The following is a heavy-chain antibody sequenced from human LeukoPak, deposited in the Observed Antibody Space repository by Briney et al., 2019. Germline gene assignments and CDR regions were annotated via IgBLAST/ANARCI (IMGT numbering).Heavy chain of an antibody. CDR1: GFTVSNNY. Sequence: GGSLRLSCAASGFTVSNNYMSWVRQAPGKGLEWVSGLNWNGDTTDYADSVKGRFTISRDNAKNSLYLQMTSLRAEDTALYYCARVGGIVGASNRYYYYYMDVWGKGTTVTVSS. CDR2: LNWNGDTT. V-gene: IGHV3-20*04. CDR3: ARVGGIVGASNRYYYYYMDV. D-gene: IGHD1-26*01. J-gene: IGHJ6*03.